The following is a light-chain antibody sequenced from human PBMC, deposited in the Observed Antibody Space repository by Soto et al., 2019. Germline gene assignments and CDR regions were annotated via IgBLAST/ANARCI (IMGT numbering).Light chain of an antibody. V-gene: IGLV2-14*01. CDR2: EVS. CDR1: SSDVGGYNS. Sequence: QSVRTQPASVSGSPGQAITISCTGTSSDVGGYNSVSWYQQHPGKAPKLMVYEVSNRPSGVSNRFSGSKSVNTASLTISGLQAEDEADYYCSSYTSSSSLYVFGTGSKVTVL. J-gene: IGLJ1*01. CDR3: SSYTSSSSLYV.